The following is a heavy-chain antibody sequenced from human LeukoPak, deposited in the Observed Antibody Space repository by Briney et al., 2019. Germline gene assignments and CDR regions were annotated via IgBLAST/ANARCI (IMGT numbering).Heavy chain of an antibody. CDR2: IKQDGSEK. CDR3: AKDSQLSGSYFDY. J-gene: IGHJ4*02. CDR1: GFTFSSYW. V-gene: IGHV3-7*01. D-gene: IGHD3-10*01. Sequence: GGFLRLSCAASGFTFSSYWMSWVRQAPGKGLEWVANIKQDGSEKYYVDSVKGRFTISRDNSKNTLYLQMNSLRAEDTAVYYCAKDSQLSGSYFDYWGQGTLVTVSS.